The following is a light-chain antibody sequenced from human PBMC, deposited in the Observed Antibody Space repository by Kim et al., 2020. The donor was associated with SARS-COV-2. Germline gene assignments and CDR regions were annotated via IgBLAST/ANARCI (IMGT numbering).Light chain of an antibody. Sequence: QSALTQPASISGSPGQSITISCTGTSSDVGSYNLVSWYQQEPGKAPKLMVYEATKRPSGVSNRFSGSKSGNTASLTISGLQAGDEADYYCCSYADSSTLVFVGGTKVTVL. J-gene: IGLJ2*01. CDR3: CSYADSSTLV. CDR1: SSDVGSYNL. V-gene: IGLV2-23*01. CDR2: EAT.